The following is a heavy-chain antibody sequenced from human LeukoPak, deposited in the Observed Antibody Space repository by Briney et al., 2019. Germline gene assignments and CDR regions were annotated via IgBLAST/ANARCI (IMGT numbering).Heavy chain of an antibody. Sequence: APVKVSCKASGYTFTRYGFSWVRQAPGQGLEWMGWISPYNGKTNYAQKFQGRVTMTTDTSTSTAYMELRSLRSDDTAVYYCARAGEPSYYYYMDVWGKGTTVTVSS. J-gene: IGHJ6*03. CDR3: ARAGEPSYYYYMDV. CDR2: ISPYNGKT. D-gene: IGHD3-16*01. V-gene: IGHV1-18*01. CDR1: GYTFTRYG.